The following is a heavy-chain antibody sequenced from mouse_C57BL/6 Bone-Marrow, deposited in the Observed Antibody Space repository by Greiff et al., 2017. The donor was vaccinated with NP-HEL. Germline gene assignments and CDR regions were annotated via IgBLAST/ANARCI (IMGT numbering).Heavy chain of an antibody. D-gene: IGHD2-3*01. CDR2: IDPENGDT. Sequence: EVMLVESGAELVRPGASVKLSCTASGFNIKDDYMHWVKQRPEQGLEWIGWIDPENGDTEYASKFQGKATITADTSSNTAYLQLSSLTSEDTAVYYGTFDGYYEAWFAYWGQGTLVTVSA. V-gene: IGHV14-4*01. CDR3: TFDGYYEAWFAY. CDR1: GFNIKDDY. J-gene: IGHJ3*01.